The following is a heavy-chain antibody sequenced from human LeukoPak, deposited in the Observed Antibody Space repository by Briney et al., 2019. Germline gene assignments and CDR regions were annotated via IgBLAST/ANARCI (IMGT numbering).Heavy chain of an antibody. CDR2: MRGDGSNE. D-gene: IGHD6-13*01. CDR3: AKDLSFEGSSWFHRPLDY. V-gene: IGHV3-30*02. CDR1: GFIFSSYG. Sequence: PGGSLGLSCAASGFIFSSYGMHWVRQAAGKGLDWVAFMRGDGSNEYYADSVKGRFSISRDNSKNTLYLQMNSLRAEDTAVYYCAKDLSFEGSSWFHRPLDYWGQGTLVTVSS. J-gene: IGHJ4*02.